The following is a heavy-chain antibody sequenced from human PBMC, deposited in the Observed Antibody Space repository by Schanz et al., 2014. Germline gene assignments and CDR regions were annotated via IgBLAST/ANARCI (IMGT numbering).Heavy chain of an antibody. CDR2: IKQDESER. CDR3: AKDQLANYRGSGYNWFDP. CDR1: RFTFSSYA. D-gene: IGHD3-10*01. J-gene: IGHJ5*02. V-gene: IGHV3-7*01. Sequence: EVQLVESGGGLVQPGGSLRLSCAASRFTFSSYAMSWVRQAPGKGLEWVANIKQDESERSYVDSVKGRFTISRDNAKNSLYLQMNSLRAEDTAVYYCAKDQLANYRGSGYNWFDPWGQGTLVTVSS.